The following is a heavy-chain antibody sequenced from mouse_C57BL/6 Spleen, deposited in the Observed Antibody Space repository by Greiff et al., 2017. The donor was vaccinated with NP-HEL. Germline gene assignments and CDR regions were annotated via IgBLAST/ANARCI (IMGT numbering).Heavy chain of an antibody. V-gene: IGHV2-9-1*01. CDR2: IWTGGGT. D-gene: IGHD1-1*01. CDR1: GFSLTSYA. CDR3: ARNYYGSSYGLWFDY. Sequence: VMLVESGPGLVAPSQSLSITCTVSGFSLTSYAISWVRQPPGKGLEWLGVIWTGGGTNYNSALKSRLSISKDNSKSQVFLKMNSLQTDDTARYYCARNYYGSSYGLWFDYWGQGTTLTVSS. J-gene: IGHJ2*01.